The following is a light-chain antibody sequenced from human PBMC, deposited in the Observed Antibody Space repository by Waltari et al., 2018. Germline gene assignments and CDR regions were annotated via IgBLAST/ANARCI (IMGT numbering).Light chain of an antibody. CDR3: QQCNSYLLT. J-gene: IGKJ4*01. V-gene: IGKV3-15*01. CDR2: GAS. CDR1: QSISSN. Sequence: EIVMTQSPATLSVSPGERATLSCRASQSISSNLVWYQHKPGQAPRVLIYGASTRATGIPARFSGSGSGTEFTLTISSLQPDDFATYYCQQCNSYLLTFGGGTKVEIK.